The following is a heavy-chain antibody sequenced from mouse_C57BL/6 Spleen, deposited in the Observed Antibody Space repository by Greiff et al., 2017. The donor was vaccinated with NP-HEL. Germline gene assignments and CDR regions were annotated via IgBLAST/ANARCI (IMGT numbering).Heavy chain of an antibody. CDR3: ARDTTVVATRAMDY. CDR2: IDPEDGET. J-gene: IGHJ4*01. Sequence: VQLQQSGAELVKPGASVKLSCTASGFNIKDYYMHWVKQRTEQGLEWIGRIDPEDGETKYAPNFQGKATIPADTSSNTAYLQLSSLTSEDTAVYYCARDTTVVATRAMDYWGQGTSVTVSS. V-gene: IGHV14-2*01. D-gene: IGHD1-1*01. CDR1: GFNIKDYY.